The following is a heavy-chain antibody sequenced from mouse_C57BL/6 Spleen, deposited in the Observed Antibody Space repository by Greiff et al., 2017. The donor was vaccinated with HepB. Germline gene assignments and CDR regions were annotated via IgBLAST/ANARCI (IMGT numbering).Heavy chain of an antibody. CDR3: ARALHDGYYFFAY. D-gene: IGHD2-3*01. CDR1: GFSLTSYG. J-gene: IGHJ3*01. Sequence: VNLVESGPGLVQPSQSLSITCTVSGFSLTSYGVHWVRQSPGKGLEWLGVIWSGGSTDYNAAFISRLSISKDNSKSQVFFKMNSLQADDTAIYYCARALHDGYYFFAYWGQGTLVTVSA. CDR2: IWSGGST. V-gene: IGHV2-2*01.